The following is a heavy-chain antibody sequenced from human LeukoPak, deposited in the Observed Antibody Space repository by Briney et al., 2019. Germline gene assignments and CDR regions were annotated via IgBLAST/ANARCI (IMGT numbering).Heavy chain of an antibody. CDR3: ARGFLDGSGTFDY. CDR2: MNPHSGKT. D-gene: IGHD3-10*01. Sequence: ASVKVSCKASGYPFNNYDINWVRQATGQGLEWMGWMNPHSGKTGYAQNFQGRVTMTRDTSISTAYMELSSLRSEDTAVYYCARGFLDGSGTFDYWGQGTLVTVSS. CDR1: GYPFNNYD. J-gene: IGHJ4*02. V-gene: IGHV1-8*01.